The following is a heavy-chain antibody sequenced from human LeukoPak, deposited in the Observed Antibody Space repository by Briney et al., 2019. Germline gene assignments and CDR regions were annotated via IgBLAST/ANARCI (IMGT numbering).Heavy chain of an antibody. D-gene: IGHD5-24*01. CDR3: ARIGYNHYFDY. CDR1: GYTFTDYY. Sequence: GASVKVSCKASGYTFTDYYLQWVRQAPGQGLEWMGWINPNSGGTNYAQTFQGRVTMTRDTSITTAYLELSRLRSDDTAVYYCARIGYNHYFDYWGQGTLVTVSS. CDR2: INPNSGGT. J-gene: IGHJ4*02. V-gene: IGHV1-2*02.